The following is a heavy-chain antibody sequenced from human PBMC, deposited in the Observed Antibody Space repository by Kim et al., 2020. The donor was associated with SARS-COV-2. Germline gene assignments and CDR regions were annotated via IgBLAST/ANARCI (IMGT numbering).Heavy chain of an antibody. CDR1: GFTFNYYA. J-gene: IGHJ4*02. Sequence: GGSLRLSCAASGFTFNYYAMTWVRQAPGKGLEWVSLIGSSGGPIHYADSVKGRFTISRDNYKNMVYLQMGSLRAEDTAIYYCAKRGDEPGLCYFDNWGQG. CDR3: AKRGDEPGLCYFDN. CDR2: IGSSGGPI. V-gene: IGHV3-23*01.